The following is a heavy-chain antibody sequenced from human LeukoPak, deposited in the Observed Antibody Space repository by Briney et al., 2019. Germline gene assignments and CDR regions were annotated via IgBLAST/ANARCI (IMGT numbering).Heavy chain of an antibody. CDR2: IKGDGSTT. V-gene: IGHV3-74*01. J-gene: IGHJ4*02. CDR3: TRDAAGLDY. Sequence: PGGSLRLSCAASGFTFRNHWMHCVRQAPGKGLVWVSRIKGDGSTTTYADSVKGRFTISRDNAKNTLYLQMNSLRGEDTAVYYCTRDAAGLDYWGQGTLVTVSS. D-gene: IGHD1-14*01. CDR1: GFTFRNHW.